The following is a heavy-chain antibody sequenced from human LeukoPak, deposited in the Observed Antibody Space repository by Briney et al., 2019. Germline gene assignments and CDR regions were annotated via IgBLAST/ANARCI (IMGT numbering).Heavy chain of an antibody. CDR2: IYHSGST. V-gene: IGHV4-4*02. CDR1: GGSISSSNW. D-gene: IGHD2-8*01. Sequence: PSETLSLTCAVSGGSISSSNWWSWVRQPPGKGLEWIGEIYHSGSTNYNPSLKSRVTISVDTSKNQFSLKLTSVTAADTAVYYCAREFQYAESLGTFDIWGQGAMVTVSS. CDR3: AREFQYAESLGTFDI. J-gene: IGHJ3*02.